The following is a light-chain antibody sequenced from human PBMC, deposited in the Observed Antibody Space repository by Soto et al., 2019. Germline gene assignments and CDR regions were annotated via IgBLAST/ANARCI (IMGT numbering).Light chain of an antibody. CDR3: QQYGRSPRT. V-gene: IGKV3-20*01. CDR1: QSVNSNY. J-gene: IGKJ1*01. Sequence: ETVLTQSPGTLSLSPGERATLSCRASQSVNSNYLAWYQQKPGQAPRLLIYGASSRATGIPDRFSGSGSGTDFILTISRLGPDDFAVYYCQQYGRSPRTFGQGTKVEIK. CDR2: GAS.